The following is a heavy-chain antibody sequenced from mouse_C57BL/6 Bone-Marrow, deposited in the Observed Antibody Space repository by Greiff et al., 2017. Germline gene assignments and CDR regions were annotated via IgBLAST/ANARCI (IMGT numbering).Heavy chain of an antibody. D-gene: IGHD2-3*01. CDR1: GYTFTSYW. CDR3: ASDGWLTWFAY. Sequence: QVQLQQPGAELVKPGASVKMSCKASGYTFTSYWITWVKQRPGQGLEWIGDIYPGSGSTNYNEKFKGKATLTVDTSSSPAYMQLSSLTSADSAVXYCASDGWLTWFAYWGQGTPVTVSA. CDR2: IYPGSGST. V-gene: IGHV1-55*01. J-gene: IGHJ3*01.